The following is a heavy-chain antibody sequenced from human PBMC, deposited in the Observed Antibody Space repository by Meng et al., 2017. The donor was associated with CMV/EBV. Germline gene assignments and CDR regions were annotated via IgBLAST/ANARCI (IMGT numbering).Heavy chain of an antibody. CDR2: ISSSSSYI. CDR1: GFTFSSYS. CDR3: ARVGYSNYEPLYYYYGMAF. V-gene: IGHV3-21*01. Sequence: GEALKISCAASGFTFSSYSMNWVRQAPGKGLEWVSSISSSSSYIYYADSVKGRFTISRDNAKNSLYLQINSLRAEDTAVYYCARVGYSNYEPLYYYYGMAFWGPGTTVTVSS. J-gene: IGHJ6*02. D-gene: IGHD4-11*01.